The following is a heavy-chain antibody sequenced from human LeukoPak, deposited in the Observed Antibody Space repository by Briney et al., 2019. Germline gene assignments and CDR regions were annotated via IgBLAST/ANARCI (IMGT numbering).Heavy chain of an antibody. Sequence: SESLSLTCTVSGGSISSYFWSWIRQPPGKGLEWIGDIYYSGSTNYNPSLKSRVTISVDTSKNQFSLKLGSVTAADTAVYYCARSILATTNYFDYWGQGTLVTVSS. V-gene: IGHV4-59*01. J-gene: IGHJ4*02. D-gene: IGHD5-12*01. CDR3: ARSILATTNYFDY. CDR2: IYYSGST. CDR1: GGSISSYF.